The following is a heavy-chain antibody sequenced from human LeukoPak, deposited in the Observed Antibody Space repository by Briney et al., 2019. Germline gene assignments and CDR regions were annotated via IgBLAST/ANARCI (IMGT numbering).Heavy chain of an antibody. CDR2: ISGSGGST. D-gene: IGHD3-22*01. V-gene: IGHV3-23*01. CDR3: AKQSGGAYYYDSRIDY. CDR1: GFTFSSYA. J-gene: IGHJ4*02. Sequence: GGSLRLSCAASGFTFSSYAMSWVRQAPGKGLEWVSAISGSGGSTYYADSVKGRFTISRDNSKNTLYLQMNSLRAEDTAVYYCAKQSGGAYYYDSRIDYWGQGTLVTVSS.